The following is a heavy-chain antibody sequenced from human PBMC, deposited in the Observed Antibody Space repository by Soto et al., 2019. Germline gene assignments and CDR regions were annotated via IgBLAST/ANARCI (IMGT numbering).Heavy chain of an antibody. V-gene: IGHV5-51*01. CDR1: GYNFTTFW. CDR2: IYPGDSET. J-gene: IGHJ4*02. Sequence: GESLKISCKGSGYNFTTFWIGWVRQMPGKGLEWMGVIYPGDSETKYSPDFEGQVTISADRSTNTAYLQWRSLRASDTAMYYCARLGFPGAIYFDSWGLGTLVTVSS. CDR3: ARLGFPGAIYFDS.